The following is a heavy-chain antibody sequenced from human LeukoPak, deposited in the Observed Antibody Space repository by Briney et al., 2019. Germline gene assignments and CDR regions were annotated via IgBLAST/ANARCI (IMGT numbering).Heavy chain of an antibody. CDR1: GYTFTSYY. D-gene: IGHD3-3*02. V-gene: IGHV1-46*01. CDR2: INPSGGST. J-gene: IGHJ6*03. CDR3: ARHLQYSYHYYMDV. Sequence: ASVKVSCKASGYTFTSYYMHWVRQAPGQGLEWMGIINPSGGSTSYAQKFQGRATISVDTSKNQFSLNLSSVTAADTAVYYCARHLQYSYHYYMDVWGKGTTVTVSS.